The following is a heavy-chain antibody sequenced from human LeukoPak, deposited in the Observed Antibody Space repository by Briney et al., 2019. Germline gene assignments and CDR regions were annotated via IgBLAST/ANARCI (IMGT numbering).Heavy chain of an antibody. CDR3: AIIAAAGNLPFDY. CDR1: GGSISSGGYY. CDR2: IYTSGST. J-gene: IGHJ4*02. D-gene: IGHD6-13*01. Sequence: PSQTLSLTCTVSGGSISSGGYYWGWIRQPAGKGLEWIGRIYTSGSTNYNPSLKSRVTISVDTPKNQFSLKLSSVTAADTAVYYCAIIAAAGNLPFDYWGQGTLVTVSS. V-gene: IGHV4-61*02.